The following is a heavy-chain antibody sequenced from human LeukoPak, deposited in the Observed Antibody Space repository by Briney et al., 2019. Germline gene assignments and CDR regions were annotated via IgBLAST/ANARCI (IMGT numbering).Heavy chain of an antibody. D-gene: IGHD6-13*01. V-gene: IGHV3-21*01. CDR3: ARSRRATSSSWYNWFDP. CDR1: GFTFSSYS. CDR2: ISSSSSYI. J-gene: IGHJ5*02. Sequence: PVGSLRLSCAASGFTFSSYSMNWVRQAPGKGLEWVSSISSSSSYIYYADSVKGRFTISRDNAKNSLYLQMNSLRAEDTAVYYCARSRRATSSSWYNWFDPWGQGTLVTVSS.